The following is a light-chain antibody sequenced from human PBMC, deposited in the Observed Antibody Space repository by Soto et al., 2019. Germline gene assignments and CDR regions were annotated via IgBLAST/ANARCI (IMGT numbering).Light chain of an antibody. J-gene: IGKJ2*01. Sequence: DIQMTQSPSSLSASVGDRVTITCRTSQSISSYLNWYQQKPGKAPTLLIYAASSLPSGIPSRFSGSVSGTDFTLTISSLQPEDFATYYCQQSYSTPYTFGQGTKLEIK. V-gene: IGKV1-39*01. CDR1: QSISSY. CDR3: QQSYSTPYT. CDR2: AAS.